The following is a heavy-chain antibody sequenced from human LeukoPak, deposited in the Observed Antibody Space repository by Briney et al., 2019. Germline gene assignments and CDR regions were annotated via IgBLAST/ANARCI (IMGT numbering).Heavy chain of an antibody. V-gene: IGHV4-30-2*01. CDR2: IYHSGST. Sequence: SETLSLTCAVSGGSISSGGYSWTWIRQPPRKGLQWIGYIYHSGSTYYNPSLKSRVTISVDRSKNQFSLKLSSVTAADTAVYYCARATFKVGLASYHNWFDPWGQGTLVTVSS. CDR3: ARATFKVGLASYHNWFDP. D-gene: IGHD3-10*01. CDR1: GGSISSGGYS. J-gene: IGHJ5*02.